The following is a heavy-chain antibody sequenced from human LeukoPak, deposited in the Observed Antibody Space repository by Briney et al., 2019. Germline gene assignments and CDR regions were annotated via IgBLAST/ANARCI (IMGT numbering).Heavy chain of an antibody. CDR1: GFTFSNFA. D-gene: IGHD5-24*01. CDR3: ARDQTRDGYSLPY. J-gene: IGHJ4*02. Sequence: GGCLRLSCAASGFTFSNFAMHWVRQAPDKGLEWVAVISYDGSNKYYADSVKGRFTISRDNSKNTLYLQMNSLRAEDTAVYYCARDQTRDGYSLPYWGQGTLVTVSS. CDR2: ISYDGSNK. V-gene: IGHV3-30-3*01.